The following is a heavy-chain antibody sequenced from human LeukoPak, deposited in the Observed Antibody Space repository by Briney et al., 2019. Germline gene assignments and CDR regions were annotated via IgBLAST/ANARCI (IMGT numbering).Heavy chain of an antibody. CDR2: IQYDGSNK. CDR3: AKASDRTIAAGVSLDY. D-gene: IGHD6-13*01. V-gene: IGHV3-30*02. J-gene: IGHJ4*02. CDR1: GFTFNIYG. Sequence: GGSLRLSCAASGFTFNIYGMHWVRQAPGKGLEWVAFIQYDGSNKYYADSVKGRFTISRDNSKNTLYLQMNGLRAEDTAVFYCAKASDRTIAAGVSLDYWGQGTLVTVSS.